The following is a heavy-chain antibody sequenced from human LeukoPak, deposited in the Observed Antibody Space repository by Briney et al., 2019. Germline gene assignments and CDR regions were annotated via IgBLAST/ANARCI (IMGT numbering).Heavy chain of an antibody. D-gene: IGHD3/OR15-3a*01. V-gene: IGHV4-34*01. Sequence: SETLSLTCAVLGRAFTESYYNWVRQSPGRGLEWIAELNHRGETNYNPSLQSRLTISVDTSKNQFSLKLTSVTAADTAIYYCATPGLPHTQAFDVWGQGTTVTVTS. CDR1: GRAFTESY. CDR2: LNHRGET. J-gene: IGHJ6*02. CDR3: ATPGLPHTQAFDV.